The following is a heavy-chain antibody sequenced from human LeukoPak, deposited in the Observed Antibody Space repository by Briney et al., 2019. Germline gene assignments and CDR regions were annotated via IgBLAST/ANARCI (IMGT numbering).Heavy chain of an antibody. CDR2: MNPNSGNT. V-gene: IGHV1-8*01. D-gene: IGHD6-13*01. CDR1: GYTFTSYD. J-gene: IGHJ4*02. CDR3: ARGQVAAAGTDY. Sequence: ASVKVSCKASGYTFTSYDINWVRQATGQGLEWMGWMNPNSGNTGYAQKLQGRVTMTRNTSISTAYMELSSLRSEDTAVYYCARGQVAAAGTDYWGQGTLVTVSS.